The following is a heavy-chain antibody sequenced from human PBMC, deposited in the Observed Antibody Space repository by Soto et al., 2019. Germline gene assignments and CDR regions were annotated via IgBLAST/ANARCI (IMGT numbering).Heavy chain of an antibody. Sequence: QVQLVQSGAEVKKPGASVKVSCKASGYTFTSYAMHWVRQAPGQRLEWMGWINAGNGNTEYSQKFQGRVTITRDTSASTAYMELSSLRSEDTAVYYCAREKEAKMIVLSRWGQGTLVTVSS. V-gene: IGHV1-3*01. CDR3: AREKEAKMIVLSR. CDR1: GYTFTSYA. CDR2: INAGNGNT. J-gene: IGHJ4*02. D-gene: IGHD3-22*01.